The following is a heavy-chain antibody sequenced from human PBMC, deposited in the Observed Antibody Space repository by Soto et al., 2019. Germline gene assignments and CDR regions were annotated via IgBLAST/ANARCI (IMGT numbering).Heavy chain of an antibody. CDR1: GFTFDDYA. D-gene: IGHD2-2*01. V-gene: IGHV3-9*01. Sequence: SGGGVVQPGRSLRLSCSASGFTFDDYAMNWVRQAPGKGLEWVSSISWNSGNIVYADSVRGRFTISRDNAKTSLHLQMNSLRAEDTALYYCTKGASTSCFSAFDLWGQGTMVTVSS. CDR3: TKGASTSCFSAFDL. J-gene: IGHJ3*01. CDR2: ISWNSGNI.